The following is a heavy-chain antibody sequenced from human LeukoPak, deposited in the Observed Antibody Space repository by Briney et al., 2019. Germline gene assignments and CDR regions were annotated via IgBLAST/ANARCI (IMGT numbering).Heavy chain of an antibody. Sequence: GGSLILSCAASGFSFSSYAMNWVRQAPGKEPEWDSSISGSSTYIYYADSVKGRFTISRDNAKNSLYLRMTSLRAEDTAVYYCARGQQLERRLQDFWGQGTLVTVSS. CDR3: ARGQQLERRLQDF. D-gene: IGHD1-1*01. J-gene: IGHJ4*02. V-gene: IGHV3-21*01. CDR1: GFSFSSYA. CDR2: ISGSSTYI.